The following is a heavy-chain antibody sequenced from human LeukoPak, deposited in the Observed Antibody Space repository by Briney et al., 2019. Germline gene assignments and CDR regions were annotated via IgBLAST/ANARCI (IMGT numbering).Heavy chain of an antibody. D-gene: IGHD6-6*01. V-gene: IGHV3-15*01. CDR3: TTARIAACPLDY. Sequence: GGSLRLSCAASGFTFSNAWMSWVRQAPGKGLEWVGRIKSKTDGGTTDYAAPVKGRFTISRDDSKNTLYLQMNSLETEDTAVYYCTTARIAACPLDYWGQGTLVTVSS. J-gene: IGHJ4*02. CDR2: IKSKTDGGTT. CDR1: GFTFSNAW.